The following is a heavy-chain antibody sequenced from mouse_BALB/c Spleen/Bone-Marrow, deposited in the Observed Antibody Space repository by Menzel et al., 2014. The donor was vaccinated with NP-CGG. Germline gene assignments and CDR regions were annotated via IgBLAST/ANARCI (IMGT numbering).Heavy chain of an antibody. CDR1: GLNIKDTY. Sequence: EVQRVESGAELVKPGASVKLSCTASGLNIKDTYVHWVKQRPEQGLEWIGRIDPANGNTKYDPKFQGKATITADTSSNTAYLQLSSLTSEDTAVYYCASYRYGWYFDVWGAGTTVTVSS. CDR3: ASYRYGWYFDV. V-gene: IGHV14-3*02. CDR2: IDPANGNT. D-gene: IGHD2-14*01. J-gene: IGHJ1*01.